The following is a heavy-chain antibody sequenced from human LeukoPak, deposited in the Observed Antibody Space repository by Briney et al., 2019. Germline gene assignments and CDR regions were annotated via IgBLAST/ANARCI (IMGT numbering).Heavy chain of an antibody. V-gene: IGHV3-7*01. D-gene: IGHD5-12*01. CDR3: ARAIGGYDSY. J-gene: IGHJ4*02. CDR1: GSTFSSYW. Sequence: PGGSLRLSCAASGSTFSSYWMSWVRQAPGKGLEWVANIKQDGSEKYYVDSVKGRFTISRDNAKNSLYLQMNSLRAEDTAVYYCARAIGGYDSYWGQGTLVTVSS. CDR2: IKQDGSEK.